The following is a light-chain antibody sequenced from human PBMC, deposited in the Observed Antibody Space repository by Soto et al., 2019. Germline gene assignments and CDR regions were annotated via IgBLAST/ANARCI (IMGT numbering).Light chain of an antibody. CDR3: SSYTSSSTSYV. Sequence: QSVLTQPASVSGSPGQSITISCTGTSSDVGGYNYVSWYQHHPGKAPKLMIYEVSNRPSGVSNRFSGSKSGNTASLTISGLQAEDEADYYCSSYTSSSTSYVFGTGTK. J-gene: IGLJ1*01. V-gene: IGLV2-14*01. CDR2: EVS. CDR1: SSDVGGYNY.